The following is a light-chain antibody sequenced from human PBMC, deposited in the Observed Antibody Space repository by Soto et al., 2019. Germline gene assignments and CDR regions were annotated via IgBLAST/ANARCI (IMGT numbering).Light chain of an antibody. CDR3: QHYNSYSEA. CDR2: GAS. V-gene: IGKV3-15*01. CDR1: QSVSSN. J-gene: IGKJ1*01. Sequence: DIVMTQSADSLAVSLGERATLSCRASQSVSSNLAWYQQKPGQAPRLLIYGASTRATGIPARFSGSGSGTEFTLTISSLQPDDFATYYCQHYNSYSEAFGQGTKVDI.